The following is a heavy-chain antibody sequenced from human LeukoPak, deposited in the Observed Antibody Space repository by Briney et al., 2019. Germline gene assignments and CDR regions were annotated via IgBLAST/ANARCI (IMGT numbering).Heavy chain of an antibody. J-gene: IGHJ4*02. CDR3: SPERFDY. CDR2: IRGKANNYAT. V-gene: IGHV3-73*01. Sequence: GGSLRLSCAASGFTFSGSAIHWVRQASGKGLEWVGRIRGKANNYATAYAASVKGRFTISRDDSKNTAYLQMNTLKTEDTAVYYCSPERFDYWGQGTLVTVSS. CDR1: GFTFSGSA.